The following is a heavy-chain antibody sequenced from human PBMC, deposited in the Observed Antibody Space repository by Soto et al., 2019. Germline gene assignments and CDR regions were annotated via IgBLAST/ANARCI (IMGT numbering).Heavy chain of an antibody. D-gene: IGHD6-13*01. V-gene: IGHV4-39*07. CDR3: ATVRSRWNIDY. J-gene: IGHJ4*02. Sequence: NPSETLSLTCTVSGGSISRSNYYWGWIRQPPGKGLEWIGSIYYSGSTYYNPSLKSRVTISVDTSKNQFSLKLSSVTAADTAVYYCATVRSRWNIDYWGQGTLVTVSS. CDR2: IYYSGST. CDR1: GGSISRSNYY.